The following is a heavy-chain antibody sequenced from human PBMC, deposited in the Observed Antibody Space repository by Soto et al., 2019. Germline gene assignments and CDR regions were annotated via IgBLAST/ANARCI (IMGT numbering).Heavy chain of an antibody. CDR2: IYYSGST. J-gene: IGHJ4*02. D-gene: IGHD2-21*01. V-gene: IGHV4-39*01. Sequence: KSSETLSLTCTVTGDSISSRSYYWGWIRQPPGKGLEWIGSIYYSGSTYNNPSLRSRVSMSIDTSKDQFSLKLKSVTAADTALYFCARQRNSVVPQAYFDVSGPGSLLTVSS. CDR1: GDSISSRSYY. CDR3: ARQRNSVVPQAYFDV.